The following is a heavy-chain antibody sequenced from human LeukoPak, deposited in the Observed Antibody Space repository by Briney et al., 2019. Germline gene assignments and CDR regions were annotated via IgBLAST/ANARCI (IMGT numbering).Heavy chain of an antibody. Sequence: SETLSLTCAVSGYSISSGYYWGWIRQPPGKGLEWIGSIYHSGSTYYNSSLKSRVTISVDTSKNQFSLKLSSVTAADTAVYYCARVGPRGSYGFDYWGQGTLVTVSS. CDR1: GYSISSGYY. CDR3: ARVGPRGSYGFDY. CDR2: IYHSGST. D-gene: IGHD5-18*01. V-gene: IGHV4-38-2*01. J-gene: IGHJ4*01.